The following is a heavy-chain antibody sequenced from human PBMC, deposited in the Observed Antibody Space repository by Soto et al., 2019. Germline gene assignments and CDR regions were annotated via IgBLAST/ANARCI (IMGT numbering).Heavy chain of an antibody. V-gene: IGHV1-69*12. CDR2: IIPIFGTA. CDR1: GGTFSSYA. CDR3: ARGRRDGYNFSDY. J-gene: IGHJ4*02. D-gene: IGHD5-12*01. Sequence: QVQLVQSGAEVMKPGSSVKVSGKASGGTFSSYAISWVRQAPGQGLEWMGGIIPIFGTANYAQKFQGRVTITADESTSTAYMGLSSLRSEDTAVYYCARGRRDGYNFSDYWCQGTLVTVSS.